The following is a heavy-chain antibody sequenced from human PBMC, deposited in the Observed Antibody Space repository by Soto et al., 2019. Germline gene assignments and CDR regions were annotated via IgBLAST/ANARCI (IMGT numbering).Heavy chain of an antibody. V-gene: IGHV1-3*04. D-gene: IGHD3-3*01. CDR2: INNGNGDT. CDR1: GYRLRMYA. J-gene: IGHJ3*02. CDR3: ARPGVAYDAFDI. Sequence: ASVKVSCKASGYRLRMYALHWVRQAPGQRLEWMAWINNGNGDTIHSQKFQGRVIITRDTSANTVYMELRSLTSEDTAVYYCARPGVAYDAFDIWGQGTMVTVSS.